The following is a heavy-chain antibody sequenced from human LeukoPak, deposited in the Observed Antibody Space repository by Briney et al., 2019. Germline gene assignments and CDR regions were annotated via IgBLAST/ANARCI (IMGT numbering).Heavy chain of an antibody. J-gene: IGHJ5*01. CDR1: GFSFRGFSTYS. Sequence: AGSLSLSREAFGFSFRGFSTYSMNWVRQAPGKGLEWVSCISSSGNSKFYAESVKGRFTISRDNAKNSLYLQMNSLRVEDTAVYYCARDSPGHDSWGESPLAPVSS. V-gene: IGHV3-21*06. CDR2: ISSSGNSK. CDR3: ARDSPGHDS.